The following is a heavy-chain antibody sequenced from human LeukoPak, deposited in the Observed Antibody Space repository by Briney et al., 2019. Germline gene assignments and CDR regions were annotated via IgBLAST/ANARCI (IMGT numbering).Heavy chain of an antibody. Sequence: ASVKVSCKASGYTFTGYYMHWVRQAPGQGLEWMGWINPNSGGTNYAQKFQGWVTMTRDTSISTAYMELSRLRSDDTAAYYCAREGEEYYGSGTFAFDIWGQGTMVTVSS. V-gene: IGHV1-2*04. D-gene: IGHD3-10*01. CDR1: GYTFTGYY. CDR2: INPNSGGT. CDR3: AREGEEYYGSGTFAFDI. J-gene: IGHJ3*02.